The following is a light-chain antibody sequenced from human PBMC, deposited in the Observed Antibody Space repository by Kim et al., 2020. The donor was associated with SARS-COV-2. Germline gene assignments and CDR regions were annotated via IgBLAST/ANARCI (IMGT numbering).Light chain of an antibody. Sequence: GQSVTIFCTGTSSDVGAYDYVSWYQQFPGRAPKLLIYDVSKRPSGVPDRFSGSKSGNTASLTISGLQADDEGDYYCCSYTGRYSAVFGGGTQLTVL. J-gene: IGLJ2*01. CDR1: SSDVGAYDY. CDR2: DVS. CDR3: CSYTGRYSAV. V-gene: IGLV2-11*01.